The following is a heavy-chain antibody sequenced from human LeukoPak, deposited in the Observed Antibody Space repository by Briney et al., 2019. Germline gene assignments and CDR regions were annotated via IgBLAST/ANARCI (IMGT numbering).Heavy chain of an antibody. CDR2: IYSGGST. CDR3: AKGHSPVGATLD. V-gene: IGHV3-66*01. CDR1: GFTVSSNY. Sequence: GGSLRLYCAASGFTVSSNYMSWVRQAPGKGLEWVSDIYSGGSTYYADSVKGRFTISRDNSKNTLYLQMNSLRAEDTAVYYCAKGHSPVGATLDWGQGTLVTVSS. D-gene: IGHD1-26*01. J-gene: IGHJ4*02.